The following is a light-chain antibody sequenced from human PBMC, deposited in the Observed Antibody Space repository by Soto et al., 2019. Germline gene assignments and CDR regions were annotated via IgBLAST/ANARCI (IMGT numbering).Light chain of an antibody. CDR2: EVS. CDR3: SSYTSSSTRV. CDR1: TRDVGGYNY. Sequence: QSVLTQPASVSGSPGQPLPIPCLGPTRDVGGYNYVSWYQQHPGKAPKLMIYEVSNRPSGVSNRFSGSKSGNTASLTISGLQAEDEADYYCSSYTSSSTRVFGGGTKLTVL. V-gene: IGLV2-14*01. J-gene: IGLJ3*02.